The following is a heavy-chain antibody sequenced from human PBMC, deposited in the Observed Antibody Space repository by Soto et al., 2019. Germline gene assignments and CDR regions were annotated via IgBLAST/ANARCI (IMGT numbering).Heavy chain of an antibody. CDR3: VSQRTSVLTQAYFDY. J-gene: IGHJ4*02. V-gene: IGHV4-39*01. D-gene: IGHD2-8*01. CDR2: VFYRGRS. CDR1: GGSVSNSNYY. Sequence: SETLSLTCTVSGGSVSNSNYYWGWIRQSPGKGLEWIGSVFYRGRSYSKSSVKSRVTISVDTSKNQFSLNLNSVTASDTAVYYCVSQRTSVLTQAYFDYWGPGALVTVSS.